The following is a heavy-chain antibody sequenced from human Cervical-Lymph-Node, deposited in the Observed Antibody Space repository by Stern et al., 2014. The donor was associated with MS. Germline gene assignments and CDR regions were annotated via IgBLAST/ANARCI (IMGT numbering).Heavy chain of an antibody. CDR3: MGVDDATHV. CDR2: MSFVRGNK. V-gene: IGHV3-30*03. J-gene: IGHJ6*02. D-gene: IGHD1-1*01. CDR1: GISFSNAG. Sequence: VQLVESGGGVVQPGRSLRLSCAASGISFSNAGMHWVRQAPGKGLEWVIFMSFVRGNKKYGDSVKGQFSISRDMANNTLFLQMNSLRPEDTAVYDCMGVDDATHVWGQGTTVIVSS.